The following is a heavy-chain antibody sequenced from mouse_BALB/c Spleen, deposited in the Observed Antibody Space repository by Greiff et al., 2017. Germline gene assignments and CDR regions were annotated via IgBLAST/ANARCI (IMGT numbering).Heavy chain of an antibody. V-gene: IGHV3-8*02. CDR2: ISYSGST. J-gene: IGHJ4*01. CDR3: ARGVRRGNAMDY. CDR1: GYSITSCY. Sequence: VQLQQSGPSLVKPSQTLSLTCSVTGYSITSCYWNWIRKLPGNKLEYMGYISYSGSTYYNPSLKSRISITRDTSKNQYYLQLNSVTTEDTATYYCARGVRRGNAMDYWGQGTSVTVSS. D-gene: IGHD2-14*01.